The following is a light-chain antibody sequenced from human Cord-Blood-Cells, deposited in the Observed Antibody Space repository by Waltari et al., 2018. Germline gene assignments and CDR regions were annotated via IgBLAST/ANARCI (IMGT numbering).Light chain of an antibody. V-gene: IGKV1-39*01. CDR1: QSISSY. J-gene: IGKJ1*01. CDR3: QHGYGTPT. CDR2: AAS. Sequence: IHMSQSPSSMSASVGDRVTITCRASQSISSYLNWYQQQPWKAPKLLIYAASSLQSGVPSRFSGSGCGTDFTLTISSLQPGDFATYYWQHGYGTPTCGQGTWVGIK.